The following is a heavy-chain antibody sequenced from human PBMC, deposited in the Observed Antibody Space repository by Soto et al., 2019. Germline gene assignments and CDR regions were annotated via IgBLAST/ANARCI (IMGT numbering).Heavy chain of an antibody. CDR1: GFTFSDYY. V-gene: IGHV3-11*04. CDR3: ARDQDTYGQAVFDS. D-gene: IGHD2-15*01. J-gene: IGHJ4*02. Sequence: PGGSLRLSCAASGFTFSDYYMSWIRQAPGKGLEWVSYISGSSSTINYADSVKGRFTISRDNAKNTLYLQMNSLRAEDTAMYYCARDQDTYGQAVFDSWGQGTLVTVSS. CDR2: ISGSSSTI.